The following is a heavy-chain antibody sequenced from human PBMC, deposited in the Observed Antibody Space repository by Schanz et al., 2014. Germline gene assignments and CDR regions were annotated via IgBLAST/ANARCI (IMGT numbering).Heavy chain of an antibody. Sequence: PGGSLRLSCAASGFTFSDHYMDWVRQAPGKGLEWVSSISSSGSYIHYADSVKGRFTISRDNAKNTLYLQMNSLRAEDTAVYYGAKARRKPKCSGGRCFPYYYCGMDDWGQGTTVTVSS. CDR1: GFTFSDHY. CDR2: ISSSGSYI. J-gene: IGHJ6*02. D-gene: IGHD2-15*01. CDR3: AKARRKPKCSGGRCFPYYYCGMDD. V-gene: IGHV3-11*05.